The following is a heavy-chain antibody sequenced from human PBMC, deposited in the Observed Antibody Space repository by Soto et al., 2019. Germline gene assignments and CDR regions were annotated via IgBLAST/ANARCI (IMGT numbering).Heavy chain of an antibody. D-gene: IGHD6-19*01. CDR1: GGSIDTYY. Sequence: SETLSLTCSVSGGSIDTYYRTWFRQAPGRGLECIGNIYYSGTTNISPALESRVSLSIDRAKRQFSLTLSSVTAADTAVYYCASSGYSSGWSFDYWGQGTLVTVSS. J-gene: IGHJ4*02. V-gene: IGHV4-59*13. CDR3: ASSGYSSGWSFDY. CDR2: IYYSGTT.